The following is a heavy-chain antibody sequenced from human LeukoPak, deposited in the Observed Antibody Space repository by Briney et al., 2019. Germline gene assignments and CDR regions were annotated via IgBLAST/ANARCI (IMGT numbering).Heavy chain of an antibody. V-gene: IGHV3-21*01. Sequence: GGSLRLSCAASGFTFDRFTIHWVRQTPGKGLEWVSSISSSSSYIFNADSVKGRFSISRDNAKNSLFLQMNTLRAEDTAVYYCAKDWSYSGWAYYFDYWGQGTLVTVSS. D-gene: IGHD5-12*01. CDR1: GFTFDRFT. CDR3: AKDWSYSGWAYYFDY. CDR2: ISSSSSYI. J-gene: IGHJ4*02.